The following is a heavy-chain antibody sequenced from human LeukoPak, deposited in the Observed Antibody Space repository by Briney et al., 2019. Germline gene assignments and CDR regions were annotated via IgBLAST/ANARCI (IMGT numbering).Heavy chain of an antibody. CDR1: GFTFTSYA. CDR3: AKGESSSYYSGHDY. Sequence: GGSLRLSCAASGFTFTSYAMSWVRQAPGKGLVWVSVIGGSGAGTYYADSVKGRFTISRDNSKNTLYLQVNSLRAEDTAVYYCAKGESSSYYSGHDYWGQGTLVTVSS. V-gene: IGHV3-23*01. D-gene: IGHD1-26*01. CDR2: IGGSGAGT. J-gene: IGHJ4*02.